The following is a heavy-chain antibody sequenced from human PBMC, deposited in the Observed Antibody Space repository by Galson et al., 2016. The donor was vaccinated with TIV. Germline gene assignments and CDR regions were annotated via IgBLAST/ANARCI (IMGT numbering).Heavy chain of an antibody. V-gene: IGHV5-51*01. J-gene: IGHJ4*02. Sequence: QSGAEVKKPGESLKISCKGSGYSFTSYWIGWVRQMPGKGLEWMGIIYPGDSDTRYSPSFQGQVTITADKSTRTAYLQWSSLKASDTAVYYCARRDSTGISNSDFWGQGTLVTVSS. CDR3: ARRDSTGISNSDF. CDR2: IYPGDSDT. CDR1: GYSFTSYW. D-gene: IGHD3-22*01.